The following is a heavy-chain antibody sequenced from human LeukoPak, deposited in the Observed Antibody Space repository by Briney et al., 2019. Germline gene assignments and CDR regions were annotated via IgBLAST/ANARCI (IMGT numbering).Heavy chain of an antibody. D-gene: IGHD3-10*01. J-gene: IGHJ4*02. CDR2: IYYSGST. V-gene: IGHV4-31*03. Sequence: SETLSLTCTVSGGSISSGGYYWSWIRQHPGKGLEWIGYIYYSGSTYYNPSLKSRVTISVDTSKNQFSLKLSSVTAADTAVYYCARVHGVYYYGSGSLFGYWGQGTLVTVSS. CDR3: ARVHGVYYYGSGSLFGY. CDR1: GGSISSGGYY.